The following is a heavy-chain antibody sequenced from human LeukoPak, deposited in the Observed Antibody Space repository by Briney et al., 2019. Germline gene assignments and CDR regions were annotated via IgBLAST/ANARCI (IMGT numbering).Heavy chain of an antibody. J-gene: IGHJ4*02. V-gene: IGHV1-69*13. Sequence: ASVKVSCKASGGTFSSYAISWVRQAPGQGLEWMGGIIPIFGTANYAQKFQGRVTITADESTSTAYMELSSLRSEDTAVYYCARDPGQTGYNDYWGQGTLVTVSS. CDR2: IIPIFGTA. D-gene: IGHD3-9*01. CDR3: ARDPGQTGYNDY. CDR1: GGTFSSYA.